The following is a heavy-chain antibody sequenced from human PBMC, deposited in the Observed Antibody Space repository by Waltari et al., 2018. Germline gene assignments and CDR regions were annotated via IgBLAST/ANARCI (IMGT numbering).Heavy chain of an antibody. CDR1: GGSFSGYY. J-gene: IGHJ4*02. Sequence: QVQLQQWGAGLLKPSETLSLTCAVYGGSFSGYYWSWIRQPPGKGLEWIGEINHSGSTNYNPSLKSRVTISVDTSISTAYMELSRLRSDDTAVYYCARASLVIPDYWGQGNLVTVSS. CDR2: INHSGST. D-gene: IGHD3-9*01. CDR3: ARASLVIPDY. V-gene: IGHV4-34*01.